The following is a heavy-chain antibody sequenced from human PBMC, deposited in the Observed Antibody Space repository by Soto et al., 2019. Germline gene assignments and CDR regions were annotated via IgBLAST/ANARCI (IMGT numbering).Heavy chain of an antibody. CDR1: GFTFSSYG. J-gene: IGHJ6*02. CDR2: ISYDGSNK. Sequence: HPGGSLRLSCAASGFTFSSYGMHWVRQAPGKGLEWVAVISYDGSNKYYADSVKGRFTISRDNSKNTLYLQMNSLRAEDTAVYYCAKEFFVPAAIRYYYYYYGMDVWGQGTTVTVSS. V-gene: IGHV3-30*18. D-gene: IGHD2-2*01. CDR3: AKEFFVPAAIRYYYYYYGMDV.